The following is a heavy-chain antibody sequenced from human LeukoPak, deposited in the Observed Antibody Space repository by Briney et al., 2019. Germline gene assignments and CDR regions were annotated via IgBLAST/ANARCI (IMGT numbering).Heavy chain of an antibody. V-gene: IGHV3-21*01. CDR1: GFTFSSYS. CDR3: ARPRRQQLGNYYYYYMDV. J-gene: IGHJ6*03. D-gene: IGHD6-13*01. CDR2: ISSSSSYI. Sequence: KPGGSLRLSCAASGFTFSSYSMNWVRQAPGKGLEWVSSISSSSSYIYYADSVKGRFTISRDNAKNSLYLQMNSLRAEDTAVYYCARPRRQQLGNYYYYYMDVWGKGTTVTVSS.